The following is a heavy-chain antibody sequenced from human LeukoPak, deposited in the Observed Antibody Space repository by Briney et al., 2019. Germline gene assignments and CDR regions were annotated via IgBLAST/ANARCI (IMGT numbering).Heavy chain of an antibody. CDR1: GFTFSSYG. CDR3: AKGVGAIDY. J-gene: IGHJ4*02. Sequence: GGSLRLSCAASGFTFSSYGMHWVRQAPGKGLEWVAVISYDGSNKYYADSVKGRFTISRDNSKNTLYLQMNSLRAEDTAVYYCAKGVGAIDYWGQGTPVTVSS. V-gene: IGHV3-30*18. D-gene: IGHD1-26*01. CDR2: ISYDGSNK.